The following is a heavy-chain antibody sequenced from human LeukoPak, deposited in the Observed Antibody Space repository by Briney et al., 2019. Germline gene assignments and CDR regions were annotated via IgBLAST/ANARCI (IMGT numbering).Heavy chain of an antibody. J-gene: IGHJ5*02. CDR2: ISSSGSTI. CDR1: GFTFSSYE. CDR3: ARDLAPDDYGDYSPNWFDP. V-gene: IGHV3-48*03. D-gene: IGHD4-17*01. Sequence: GGSLRLSCAASGFTFSSYEMNWVRQAPGKGLEWVSYISSSGSTIYYADSVKGRFTISRDNAKNSLYLQMNSLRAEDTAVYYCARDLAPDDYGDYSPNWFDPWGQGTLVTVSS.